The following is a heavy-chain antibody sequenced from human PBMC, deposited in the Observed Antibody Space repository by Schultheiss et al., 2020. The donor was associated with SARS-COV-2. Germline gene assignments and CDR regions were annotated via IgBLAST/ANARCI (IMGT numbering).Heavy chain of an antibody. CDR1: GASISTKSHY. D-gene: IGHD3-22*01. CDR3: ATVYYYDSSGYGIDY. CDR2: VYYSGST. V-gene: IGHV4-39*01. Sequence: SQTLSLTCTVSGASISTKSHYWGWIRQPPGKGLEWIGSVYYSGSTYYNPSLKSRLTISVNTPKNQFSLKVNSVTAADTAIYYCATVYYYDSSGYGIDYWGQGTLVTVSS. J-gene: IGHJ4*02.